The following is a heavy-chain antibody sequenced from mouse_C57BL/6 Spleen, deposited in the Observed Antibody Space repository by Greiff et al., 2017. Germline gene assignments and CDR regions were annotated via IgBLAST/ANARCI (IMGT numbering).Heavy chain of an antibody. J-gene: IGHJ2*01. V-gene: IGHV1-80*01. CDR2: LYPGDGDT. CDR1: GYAFSSYW. Sequence: QVQLQQSGAELVKPGASVQISCKASGYAFSSYWMNWVKQRPGKGREWIGQLYPGDGDTNYNGKFKGKATLTASKSSSTAYMQLSRLTSENSAVYFCARRYYGSDYWGQGTTLTVSS. CDR3: ARRYYGSDY. D-gene: IGHD1-1*01.